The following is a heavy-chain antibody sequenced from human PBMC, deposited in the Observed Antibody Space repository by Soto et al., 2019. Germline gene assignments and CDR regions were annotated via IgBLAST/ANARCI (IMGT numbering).Heavy chain of an antibody. V-gene: IGHV4-34*01. CDR2: INHSGST. D-gene: IGHD3-16*01. J-gene: IGHJ6*03. Sequence: SETLSLTCAVYGGSFSGYYWSWIRQPPGKGLEWIGEINHSGSTNYNPSLKSRVTISVDTSKNQFSLKLSSVTAADTAVYYCARALSFGNYYYYYMDVWGKGTTVTVS. CDR3: ARALSFGNYYYYYMDV. CDR1: GGSFSGYY.